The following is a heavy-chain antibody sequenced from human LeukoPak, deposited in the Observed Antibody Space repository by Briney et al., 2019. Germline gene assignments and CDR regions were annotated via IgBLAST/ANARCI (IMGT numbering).Heavy chain of an antibody. V-gene: IGHV3-23*01. CDR3: ARAQRWLQFSAFDI. CDR1: GFTFSSYA. CDR2: ISGSGGST. D-gene: IGHD5-12*01. J-gene: IGHJ3*02. Sequence: PGGSLRLSCAASGFTFSSYAMCWVRQAPGKGLEWVSAISGSGGSTYYADSVKGRFTISRDNSKNTLYLQMGSLRAEDMAVYYCARAQRWLQFSAFDIWGQGTMVTVSS.